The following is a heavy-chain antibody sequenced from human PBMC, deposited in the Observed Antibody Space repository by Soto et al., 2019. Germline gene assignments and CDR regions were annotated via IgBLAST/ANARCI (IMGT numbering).Heavy chain of an antibody. CDR2: ISAHNGNT. V-gene: IGHV1-18*01. Sequence: QFHLVQSGAEVKKRGASVKVSCQASGYAFTTYGITWVRQAPGQGLGWMGWISAHNGNTNYAQKLQGRVTVTRDTSTSTAYMGLRGLRSDDTAVYYCARGRYGDYWGQGALVTVSS. CDR1: GYAFTTYG. J-gene: IGHJ4*02. CDR3: ARGRYGDY. D-gene: IGHD1-1*01.